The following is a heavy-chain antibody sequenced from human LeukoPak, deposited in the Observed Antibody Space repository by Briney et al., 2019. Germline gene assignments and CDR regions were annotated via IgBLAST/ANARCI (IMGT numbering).Heavy chain of an antibody. CDR2: IYSGGTT. Sequence: GGSLRLSCAAPGFIVSKSYMSWVRQAPGKGLEWVSIIYSGGTTYYADSVKGRFTISRDNSKNTVYLQMNSLRAEDTAVYYCVRDVLVVVSRYYYHPGMDVWGQGTTVTVSS. CDR1: GFIVSKSY. CDR3: VRDVLVVVSRYYYHPGMDV. D-gene: IGHD3-22*01. V-gene: IGHV3-66*01. J-gene: IGHJ6*02.